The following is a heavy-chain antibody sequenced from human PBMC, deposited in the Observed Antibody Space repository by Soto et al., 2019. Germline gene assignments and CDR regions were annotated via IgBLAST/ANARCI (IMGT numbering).Heavy chain of an antibody. V-gene: IGHV3-23*01. Sequence: EVQLLESGGGLVQPGGSLRLSCAASGFTFNSYVMTWVRQTPGKGLEWVSAISGSGSNTFYADSVKGRFTISRDNSKDTLYLQMNSLRVEDSAIYYCAKALVVYFPMDVWGQGTTVTVSS. CDR1: GFTFNSYV. CDR3: AKALVVYFPMDV. D-gene: IGHD2-15*01. CDR2: ISGSGSNT. J-gene: IGHJ6*02.